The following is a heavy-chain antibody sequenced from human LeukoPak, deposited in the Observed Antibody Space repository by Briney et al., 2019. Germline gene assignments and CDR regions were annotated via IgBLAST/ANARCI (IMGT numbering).Heavy chain of an antibody. J-gene: IGHJ4*02. Sequence: PSETLSLTCAVYGGSFSDYYWTWIRQPPGKGLEWIGEINHSGSPNNNPSLKSRVSVSFDTSKNQFSLKLTSVTAADTAVYYCGSRRTAMFGVIKGPIDYWGQGTLVTVSS. V-gene: IGHV4-34*01. CDR3: GSRRTAMFGVIKGPIDY. D-gene: IGHD3-3*01. CDR2: INHSGSP. CDR1: GGSFSDYY.